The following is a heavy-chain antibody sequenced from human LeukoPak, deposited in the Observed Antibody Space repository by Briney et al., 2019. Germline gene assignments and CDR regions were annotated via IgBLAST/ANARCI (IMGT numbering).Heavy chain of an antibody. CDR1: GYTFTTFE. CDR2: VNPNSGDT. CDR3: ARVDTGLTY. Sequence: ASVKVSCKASGYTFTTFEISWVRQAPGQGLEWMGWVNPNSGDTGYAQQIRGRVNLTRNTAIATAYMELSSLKSEDTAVYYCARVDTGLTYWGQGTLIIVSS. V-gene: IGHV1-8*02. J-gene: IGHJ4*02. D-gene: IGHD2-8*02.